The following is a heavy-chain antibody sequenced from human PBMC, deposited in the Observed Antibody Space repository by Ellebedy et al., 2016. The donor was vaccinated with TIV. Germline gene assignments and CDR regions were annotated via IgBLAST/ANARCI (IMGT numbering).Heavy chain of an antibody. D-gene: IGHD1-14*01. J-gene: IGHJ6*02. CDR1: GFTFSNFC. V-gene: IGHV3-21*01. Sequence: GESLKISCAASGFTFSNFCMSWVRQAPGKGLEWVSSISSSSSNKYYADPVNGRFTISRDNAKNSLYLQMNSLRAEDTAVYYCARNRGTGVYYYYGMDVWGQGTTVTVSS. CDR2: ISSSSSNK. CDR3: ARNRGTGVYYYYGMDV.